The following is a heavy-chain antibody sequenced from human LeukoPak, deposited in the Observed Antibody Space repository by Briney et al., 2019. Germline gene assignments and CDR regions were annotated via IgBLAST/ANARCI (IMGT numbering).Heavy chain of an antibody. V-gene: IGHV4-4*07. CDR2: IYTSGGT. CDR1: GGSISSYY. CDR3: AREKVDYYDSSGYYRLDY. Sequence: SETLSLTCTVSGGSISSYYWSWIRQPAGKGLGWIGRIYTSGGTNYNPSLKSRVTMSVDTSKNQFSLKLSSVTAADTAVYYCAREKVDYYDSSGYYRLDYWGQGTLVTVSS. J-gene: IGHJ4*02. D-gene: IGHD3-22*01.